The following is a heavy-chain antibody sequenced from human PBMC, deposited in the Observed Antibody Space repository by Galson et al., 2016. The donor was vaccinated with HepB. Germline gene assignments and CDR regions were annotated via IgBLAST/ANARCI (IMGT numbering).Heavy chain of an antibody. CDR3: GRLHPRTRETFAY. CDR1: GGSLSSGTYS. Sequence: SETLSLTCTVSGGSLSSGTYSWGWIRQPPGKGLEWIGNMFYNGNTYFNPSLKSRVTISIDTSKNQFSLNVNSVTAADTAVYYGGRLHPRTRETFAYWGQGTLVTVSS. V-gene: IGHV4-39*07. J-gene: IGHJ4*02. CDR2: MFYNGNT.